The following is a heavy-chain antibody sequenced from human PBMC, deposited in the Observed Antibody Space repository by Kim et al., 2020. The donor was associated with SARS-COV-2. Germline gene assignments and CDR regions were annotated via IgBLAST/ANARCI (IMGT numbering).Heavy chain of an antibody. CDR3: AKGFTISGVIIPLDY. J-gene: IGHJ4*02. D-gene: IGHD3-3*01. Sequence: GGSLRLSCAGSGFTFSSYGMHWVRQAPGKGLEWVAVISYDGSNKYYADSVKGRFTISRDNSKNTLYLQMNSLRPEDTAVYYCAKGFTISGVIIPLDYWGQGTLVTVSS. CDR2: ISYDGSNK. CDR1: GFTFSSYG. V-gene: IGHV3-30*18.